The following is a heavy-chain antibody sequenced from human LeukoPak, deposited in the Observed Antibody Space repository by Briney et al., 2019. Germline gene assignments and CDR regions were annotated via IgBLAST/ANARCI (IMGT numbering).Heavy chain of an antibody. CDR1: GGSISSSSYY. J-gene: IGHJ1*01. D-gene: IGHD6-13*01. V-gene: IGHV4-61*01. Sequence: PSETLSLTCIVSGGSISSSSYYWSWIRQPPGKGLEWIGYIYYSGSTNYNPSLKSRVTISVDTSKKQFSLKLSSVTAADTAVYYCARGYSSWNPWGQGTLVTVSS. CDR2: IYYSGST. CDR3: ARGYSSWNP.